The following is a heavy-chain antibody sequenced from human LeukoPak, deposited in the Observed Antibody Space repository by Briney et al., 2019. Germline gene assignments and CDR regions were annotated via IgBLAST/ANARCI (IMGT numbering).Heavy chain of an antibody. CDR3: ARDRVPIAVTGTGDYFDY. D-gene: IGHD6-19*01. V-gene: IGHV1-3*01. J-gene: IGHJ4*02. Sequence: ASVKVSCKASGYTFTSYAMHWVRQALGQRLEWMGWINAGNGNTKYSQKFQGRVTITRDTSASTAYMELGSLRSEDTAVYYCARDRVPIAVTGTGDYFDYWGQGTLVTVSS. CDR1: GYTFTSYA. CDR2: INAGNGNT.